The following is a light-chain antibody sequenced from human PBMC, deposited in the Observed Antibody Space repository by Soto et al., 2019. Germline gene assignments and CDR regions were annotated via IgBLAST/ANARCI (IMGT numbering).Light chain of an antibody. CDR2: GAS. CDR3: QQYNNWPALT. J-gene: IGKJ4*01. CDR1: QSVSSN. Sequence: EIVMTQSPATLSVSPGERATLSCRASQSVSSNLAWDQQKPGQAPRLLIYGASTRATGIPARFSGSGSGTELTLTISSLQSEDFAVYYCQQYNNWPALTFGGGTKVEIK. V-gene: IGKV3-15*01.